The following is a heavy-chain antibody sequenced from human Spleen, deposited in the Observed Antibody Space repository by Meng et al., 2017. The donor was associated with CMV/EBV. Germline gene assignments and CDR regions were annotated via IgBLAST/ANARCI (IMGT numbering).Heavy chain of an antibody. CDR3: ARGQPAF. V-gene: IGHV3-48*03. CDR2: ISSSGSTI. J-gene: IGHJ4*02. Sequence: GESLKISCAASGFIFSSYEMNWVRQAPGKGLEWVSYISSSGSTIYYADSVKARFTISRDNAKNSLYLQMNSLRSEDTAVYYCARGQPAFCGQGTLVTVSS. CDR1: GFIFSSYE. D-gene: IGHD2-2*01.